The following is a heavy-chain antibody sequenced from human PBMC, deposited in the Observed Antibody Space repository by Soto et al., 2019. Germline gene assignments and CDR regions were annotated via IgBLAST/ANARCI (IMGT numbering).Heavy chain of an antibody. V-gene: IGHV5-51*01. J-gene: IGHJ6*02. Sequence: PGESLKISCKGSGYSFTSYWIGWVRQMPGKGLEWMGIIYPGDSDTRYSPSFQGQVTISADKSISTAYLQWSSLKASDTAMYYCARLGGYSGYEPCYYYGMDVWGQGTTVTVSS. CDR2: IYPGDSDT. CDR1: GYSFTSYW. D-gene: IGHD5-12*01. CDR3: ARLGGYSGYEPCYYYGMDV.